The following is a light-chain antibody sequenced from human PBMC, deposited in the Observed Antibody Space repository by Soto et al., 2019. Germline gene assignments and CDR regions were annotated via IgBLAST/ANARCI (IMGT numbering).Light chain of an antibody. Sequence: QSALTQPAFVSGSPGQSITISCTGTSSDVGGYNYVSWYQHPPGKAPKLMISEVSNRPSGVSNRLSGSKSGNTASLTISGLQAEDEADYYCSSYTSTSTRVFGTGTQLPVL. CDR1: SSDVGGYNY. CDR3: SSYTSTSTRV. V-gene: IGLV2-14*01. CDR2: EVS. J-gene: IGLJ1*01.